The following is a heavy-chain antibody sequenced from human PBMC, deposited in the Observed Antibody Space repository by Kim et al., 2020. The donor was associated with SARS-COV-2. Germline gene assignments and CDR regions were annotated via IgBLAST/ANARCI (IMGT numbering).Heavy chain of an antibody. CDR2: ISWNSGSI. CDR3: AKDEYYYGSGSYLGMDV. CDR1: GFTFDDYA. V-gene: IGHV3-9*01. D-gene: IGHD3-10*01. J-gene: IGHJ6*01. Sequence: GGSLRLSCAASGFTFDDYAMHWVRQAPGKGLEWVSGISWNSGSIGYADSVKGRFTISRDNAKHSLYLQMNSLRAEDTALYYCAKDEYYYGSGSYLGMDV.